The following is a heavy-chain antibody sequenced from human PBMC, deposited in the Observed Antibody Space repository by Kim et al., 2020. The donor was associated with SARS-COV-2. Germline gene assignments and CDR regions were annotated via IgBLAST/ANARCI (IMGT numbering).Heavy chain of an antibody. CDR3: AKRVGGTAFDY. CDR1: GFTLSSYA. Sequence: GGSLILSCAASGFTLSSYAMGWVRQAPGKGLEWVSTISGSGDSTYYADSVKGRFTISRDNSKNTLFLQMNSLRAEDTALYYCAKRVGGTAFDYWGQGTLVTVSS. D-gene: IGHD1-26*01. CDR2: ISGSGDST. J-gene: IGHJ4*02. V-gene: IGHV3-23*01.